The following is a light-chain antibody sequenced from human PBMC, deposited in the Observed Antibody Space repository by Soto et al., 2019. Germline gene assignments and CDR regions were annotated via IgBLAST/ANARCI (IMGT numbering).Light chain of an antibody. CDR3: QQYVTSPAIT. Sequence: EIVLTQSPGALSLSPGERATLSCWASESIGDYLAWYQQKPGQAPRLLIYGATMRTTGTPDRFSGAGSETHFTLAISRLEPGDFAVYYCQQYVTSPAITFGQGTRLEIK. J-gene: IGKJ5*01. CDR1: ESIGDY. CDR2: GAT. V-gene: IGKV3-20*01.